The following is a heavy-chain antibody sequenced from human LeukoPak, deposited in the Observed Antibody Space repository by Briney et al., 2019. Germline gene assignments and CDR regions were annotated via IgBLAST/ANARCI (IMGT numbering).Heavy chain of an antibody. CDR3: ARSVSYDYVLL. Sequence: GGSLRLSCAASGFTFTDYYMSWIRQAPAKGLEWVSYISSSSSTIYYADSVKGRFTISRDNAKNSLYLQMNSLRAEDTAVYYCARSVSYDYVLLWGQGTLVTVSS. D-gene: IGHD3-16*01. V-gene: IGHV3-11*01. J-gene: IGHJ4*02. CDR2: ISSSSSTI. CDR1: GFTFTDYY.